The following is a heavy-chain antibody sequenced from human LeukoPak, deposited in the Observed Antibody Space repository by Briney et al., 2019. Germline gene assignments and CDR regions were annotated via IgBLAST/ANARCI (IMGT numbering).Heavy chain of an antibody. V-gene: IGHV3-74*01. J-gene: IGHJ5*02. Sequence: PGGSLRLSCAASGSTFNSYWMHWVRQAPGKGLVWVSRIDEDGKTIDYADSVKGRFTISRDNAKDTLYPQMSSLRDEDTAVYYCVSDLCGGDDQWGRGTLVTVSS. CDR1: GSTFNSYW. CDR3: VSDLCGGDDQ. D-gene: IGHD3-3*01. CDR2: IDEDGKTI.